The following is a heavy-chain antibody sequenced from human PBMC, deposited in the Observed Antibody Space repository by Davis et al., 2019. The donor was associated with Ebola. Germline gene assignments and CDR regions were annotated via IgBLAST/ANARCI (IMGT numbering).Heavy chain of an antibody. D-gene: IGHD5-18*01. CDR3: ARDLGTAMATE. V-gene: IGHV1-69*04. J-gene: IGHJ4*02. CDR1: GGTFSTYA. CDR2: IIPMLGIP. Sequence: AASVKVSCKASGGTFSTYAIDWVRQAPGQGLEWMGRIIPMLGIPNYAQRFQGRVTITADKSTSTAYMELSSLRSEDTAMYYCARDLGTAMATEWGQGTLVTVFS.